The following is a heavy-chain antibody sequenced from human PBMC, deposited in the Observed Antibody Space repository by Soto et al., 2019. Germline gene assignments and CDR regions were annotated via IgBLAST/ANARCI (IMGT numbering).Heavy chain of an antibody. D-gene: IGHD2-8*02. V-gene: IGHV4-34*01. CDR3: ARDKITGLFAY. J-gene: IGHJ4*02. CDR2: INHSGST. Sequence: QVQLQQWGAGLLKPSETLSLTCAVYGGSFSGYYWTWIRQPPGTGLEWIGEINHSGSTNYNPSLKRRVTISVDTSKNQFSLQLTSVTAADTAVYYCARDKITGLFAYWGQGTLVTVSS. CDR1: GGSFSGYY.